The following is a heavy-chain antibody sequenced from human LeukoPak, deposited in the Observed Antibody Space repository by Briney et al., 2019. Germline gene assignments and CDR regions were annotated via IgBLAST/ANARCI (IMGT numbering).Heavy chain of an antibody. V-gene: IGHV3-23*01. CDR2: ISGSGGST. Sequence: GGSLRPSCAASGFTFSSYAMSWVRQAPGKGLEWVSAISGSGGSTYYADSVKGRFTISRDNSKNTLYLQMNSLRAEDTAVYYCAKGPDFWSGSWFDPWGQGTLVTVSS. J-gene: IGHJ5*02. CDR1: GFTFSSYA. CDR3: AKGPDFWSGSWFDP. D-gene: IGHD3-3*01.